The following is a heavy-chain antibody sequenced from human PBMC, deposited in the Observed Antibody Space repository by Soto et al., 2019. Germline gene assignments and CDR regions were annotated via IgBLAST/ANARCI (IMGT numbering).Heavy chain of an antibody. Sequence: GGSLRLSCAASGFTFSSYEMNWVRQAPGKGLEWVSYISSSGSTIHYADSVKGRFTISRDNAKNSLYLQMNSLRAEDTAFYYCARALSVGHFDYWGQGTLVTVSS. J-gene: IGHJ4*02. CDR1: GFTFSSYE. CDR3: ARALSVGHFDY. V-gene: IGHV3-48*03. CDR2: ISSSGSTI. D-gene: IGHD1-26*01.